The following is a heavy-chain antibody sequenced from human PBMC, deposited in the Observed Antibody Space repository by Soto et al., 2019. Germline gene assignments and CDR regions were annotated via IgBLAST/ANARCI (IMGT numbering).Heavy chain of an antibody. D-gene: IGHD6-13*01. CDR3: VSWVSAHFDS. V-gene: IGHV3-23*01. Sequence: GGSLRLSCAAPRFTSGYHAMNWVRQAPGKGLDGVSTISSNGENTHYADPVKGRFITSSDNSSNPVALQRNSLREEGPPTNYFVSWVSAHFDSWGQGTLVTVSS. CDR2: ISSNGENT. J-gene: IGHJ4*01. CDR1: RFTSGYHA.